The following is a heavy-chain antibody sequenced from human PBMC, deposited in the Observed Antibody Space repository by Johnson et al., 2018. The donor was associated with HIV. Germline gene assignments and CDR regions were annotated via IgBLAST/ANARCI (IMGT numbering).Heavy chain of an antibody. V-gene: IGHV3-30*03. J-gene: IGHJ3*02. CDR3: ARDSVYGDYDGVDAFDM. CDR1: GFTFSSYA. CDR2: VSHDGSNE. D-gene: IGHD4-17*01. Sequence: QVQLVESGGGGVQPGRSLRLSCAASGFTFSSYAMHWVRRAPGKGLEWLAVVSHDGSNEYYADSVKGRCTVSRDNAKNSLYLQMNSLRAEDTAMYYCARDSVYGDYDGVDAFDMWGQGTMVTVSS.